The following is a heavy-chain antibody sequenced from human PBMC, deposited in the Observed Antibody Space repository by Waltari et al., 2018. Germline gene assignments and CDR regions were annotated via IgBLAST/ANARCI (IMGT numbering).Heavy chain of an antibody. V-gene: IGHV4-61*09. J-gene: IGHJ6*02. CDR1: GGSISSGSYY. D-gene: IGHD3-10*01. Sequence: QVQLQESGPGLVKPSQPLSLTCTVSGGSISSGSYYWSWIRQPAGKGLEWIGYTYTSGGTNYNPSLKSRVTISVDTSKNQFSLKLSSVAAADTAVYYCARDRYHYGSGIGMMDVWGQGTTVTVSS. CDR2: TYTSGGT. CDR3: ARDRYHYGSGIGMMDV.